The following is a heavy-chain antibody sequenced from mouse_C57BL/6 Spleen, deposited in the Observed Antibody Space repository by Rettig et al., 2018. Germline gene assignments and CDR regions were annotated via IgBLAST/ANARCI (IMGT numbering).Heavy chain of an antibody. V-gene: IGHV9-3*01. CDR3: ARIHEGWFAY. CDR2: INTYSGVP. J-gene: IGHJ3*01. Sequence: WINTYSGVPTYADDFRGRFAFSLETSASTAYLQINNLKNEDTATYFCARIHEGWFAYWGQGTLVTVSA.